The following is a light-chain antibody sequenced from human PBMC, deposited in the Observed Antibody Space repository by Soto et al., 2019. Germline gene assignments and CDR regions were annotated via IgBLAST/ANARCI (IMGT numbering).Light chain of an antibody. CDR3: QKYNSTPLT. V-gene: IGKV1-27*01. J-gene: IGKJ4*01. CDR1: QGIAPY. Sequence: DVQMTQSPSSLSAFVGDRVTITCRASQGIAPYLAWFQQKPGKVPKLLIYATSTLQAGVPSRFSGSGSGPDFTLTISSLQPEDVGTYYCQKYNSTPLTVGGGTKVEIK. CDR2: ATS.